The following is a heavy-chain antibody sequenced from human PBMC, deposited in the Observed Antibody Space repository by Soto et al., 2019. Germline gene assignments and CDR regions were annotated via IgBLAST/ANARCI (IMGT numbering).Heavy chain of an antibody. CDR2: ISGSGGST. Sequence: EVQLLESGGGLVQPGGSLRLSCAASGFTFSSYAMSWVRQAPGKGLEWVSAISGSGGSTYYADSVKGRFTISRDNSKNTLYLQMNSLRAEDTAVYYCTKNGAYGSGSRVDYWGQGTLVTVSS. J-gene: IGHJ4*02. V-gene: IGHV3-23*01. CDR3: TKNGAYGSGSRVDY. CDR1: GFTFSSYA. D-gene: IGHD3-10*01.